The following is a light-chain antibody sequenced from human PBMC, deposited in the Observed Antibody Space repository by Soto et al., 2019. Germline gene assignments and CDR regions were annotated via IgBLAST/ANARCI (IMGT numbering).Light chain of an antibody. V-gene: IGKV3-11*01. J-gene: IGKJ4*01. CDR1: QNVSQY. CDR2: DAS. Sequence: DIVLTQSPATLSLSPGERANLFCQASQNVSQYLAWYQQKPGQAPRLLIYDASNRATGIPARFSGSGSGTDFTLSISSLEPEDFAVYYCQQRSDWPSTFGGGTKVEI. CDR3: QQRSDWPST.